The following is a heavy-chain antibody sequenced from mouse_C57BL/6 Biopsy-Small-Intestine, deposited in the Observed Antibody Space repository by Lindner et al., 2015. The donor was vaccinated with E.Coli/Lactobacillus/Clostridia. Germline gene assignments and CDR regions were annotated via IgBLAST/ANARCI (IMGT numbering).Heavy chain of an antibody. CDR2: ISSGSSTI. Sequence: VQLQESGGGLVKPGGSLKLSCAASGFTFSDYGMHWVRQAPEKGLEWVAYISSGSSTIYYADTVKGRFTISRDNAKNTLFLQMISLRSEDTAMYYCARRSRDGYYFAYWGQGTLVTVSA. D-gene: IGHD2-3*01. J-gene: IGHJ3*01. CDR3: ARRSRDGYYFAY. CDR1: GFTFSDYG. V-gene: IGHV5-17*01.